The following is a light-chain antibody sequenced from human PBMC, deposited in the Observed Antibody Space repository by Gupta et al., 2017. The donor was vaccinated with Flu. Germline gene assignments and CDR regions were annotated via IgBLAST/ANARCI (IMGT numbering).Light chain of an antibody. V-gene: IGKV2-28*01. CDR1: QSLLHSNGYNF. J-gene: IGKJ2*01. CDR2: LGS. CDR3: RRALQTLYN. Sequence: DIVMTQSPLSLPVTPGEPASISCRSSQSLLHSNGYNFLDWYLQKPGQSPQLLIYLGSHRASGVPDRFSGSGSGTDFTLKISIVDAEDVGVYYCRRALQTLYNFGQGTRMEIK.